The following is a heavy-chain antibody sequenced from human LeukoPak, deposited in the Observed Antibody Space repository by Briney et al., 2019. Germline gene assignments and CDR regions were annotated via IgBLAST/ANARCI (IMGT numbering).Heavy chain of an antibody. J-gene: IGHJ6*02. CDR3: ARGIGSGSYSLYYYGMDV. V-gene: IGHV4-39*07. Sequence: SETLSLTCTVSGGSISSSDYYWGWIRQPPGKGLEWIGEINHSGSTNYNPSLKSRVTISVDTSKNQFSLKLSSVTAADTAVYYCARGIGSGSYSLYYYGMDVWGQGTTVTVSS. CDR2: INHSGST. CDR1: GGSISSSDYY. D-gene: IGHD1-26*01.